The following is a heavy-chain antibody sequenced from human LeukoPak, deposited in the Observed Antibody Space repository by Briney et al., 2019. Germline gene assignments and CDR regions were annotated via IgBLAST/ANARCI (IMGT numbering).Heavy chain of an antibody. Sequence: SVKVSCKASVGTFSSYTISWVRQAPGQGLEGVGRIIPILGIANYAQKYQGRVTITADKSTSTAYMELSSLRSEDTAVYYCARGSRHVTIFGVPPEKYYYYMDVWGKGTTVTVSS. CDR2: IIPILGIA. CDR1: VGTFSSYT. D-gene: IGHD3-3*01. V-gene: IGHV1-69*02. CDR3: ARGSRHVTIFGVPPEKYYYYMDV. J-gene: IGHJ6*03.